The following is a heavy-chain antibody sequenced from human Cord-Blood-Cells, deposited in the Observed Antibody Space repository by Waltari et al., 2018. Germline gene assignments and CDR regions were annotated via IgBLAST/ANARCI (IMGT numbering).Heavy chain of an antibody. Sequence: QVQLVQSGAEVKKPGASVKVSCKASGYTFTGYYMPSVRQAPGRGLEWRGRSNPKCGGTNEQRKVQGRVTMTRDTAISTAYRELSRLRADDTAVYYCARGTIAAAGNFDYWGQGTLVTVSS. CDR1: GYTFTGYY. V-gene: IGHV1-2*06. J-gene: IGHJ4*02. D-gene: IGHD6-13*01. CDR2: SNPKCGGT. CDR3: ARGTIAAAGNFDY.